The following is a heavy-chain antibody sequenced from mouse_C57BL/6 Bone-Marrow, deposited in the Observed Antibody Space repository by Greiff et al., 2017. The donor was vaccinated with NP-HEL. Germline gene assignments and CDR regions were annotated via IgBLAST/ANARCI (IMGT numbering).Heavy chain of an antibody. Sequence: VQLQQPGAELVRPGTSVKLSCKASGYTFTSYWMHWVKQRPGQGLEWIGVIEPSDSYTNYNQKFKGKATLTVDTSSGTAYMQLSSLTSEDSAVYYCAKPYYSNSWFAYWGQGTLVTVSA. D-gene: IGHD2-5*01. CDR3: AKPYYSNSWFAY. J-gene: IGHJ3*01. CDR1: GYTFTSYW. CDR2: IEPSDSYT. V-gene: IGHV1-59*01.